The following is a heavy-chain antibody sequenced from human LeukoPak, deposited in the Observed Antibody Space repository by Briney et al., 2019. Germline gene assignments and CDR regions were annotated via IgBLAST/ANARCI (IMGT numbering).Heavy chain of an antibody. V-gene: IGHV4-59*01. J-gene: IGHJ4*02. CDR2: IYYSGST. CDR1: GGSISSYY. CDR3: ARASTEGYSGYEFDY. Sequence: SETLSLTCTVSGGSISSYYWSWIRQPPGKGLEWIGYIYYSGSTNYNPSLKSRVTISVDTSKNQFSLKLSSVTAADTAAYYCARASTEGYSGYEFDYWGQGTLVTVSS. D-gene: IGHD5-12*01.